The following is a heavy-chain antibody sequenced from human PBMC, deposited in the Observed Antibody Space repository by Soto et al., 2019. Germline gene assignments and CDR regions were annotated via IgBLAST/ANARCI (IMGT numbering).Heavy chain of an antibody. D-gene: IGHD5-18*01. V-gene: IGHV4-39*07. CDR1: GGSISSGGYH. CDR2: INHSGST. Sequence: SETLSLTCTVSGGSISSGGYHWSWIRQHPGKGLEWIGEINHSGSTNYNPSLKSRVTISVDTSKNQFSLKLSSVTAADTAVYYCASGRYSYGYMLGYYYYGMDVWGQGTTVTVSS. CDR3: ASGRYSYGYMLGYYYYGMDV. J-gene: IGHJ6*02.